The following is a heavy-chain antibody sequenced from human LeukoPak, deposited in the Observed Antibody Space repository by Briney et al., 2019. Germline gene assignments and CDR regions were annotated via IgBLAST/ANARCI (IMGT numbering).Heavy chain of an antibody. CDR1: GGSFSGYY. Sequence: PSETLSLTCAVYGGSFSGYYWSWIRQPPGKGLEWIGEINHSGSTNYNPSLKSRVTISVDTSKNQFSLKLSSVTAADTAVYYCARVGIRYYYYYYYGMDVWGQGTTVTVSS. D-gene: IGHD3-9*01. CDR2: INHSGST. CDR3: ARVGIRYYYYYYYGMDV. V-gene: IGHV4-34*01. J-gene: IGHJ6*02.